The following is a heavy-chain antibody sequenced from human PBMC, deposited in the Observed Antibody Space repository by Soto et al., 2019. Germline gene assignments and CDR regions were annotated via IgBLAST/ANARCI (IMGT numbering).Heavy chain of an antibody. CDR1: GLSITDSEMG. CDR3: ARRHLAVAVTPWFDH. J-gene: IGHJ5*02. CDR2: IDSSGEK. Sequence: QVTLKESGPVLVKPTETLTLRCTVSGLSITDSEMGVSWIRQPPGQPLEWLAHIDSSGEKSYRTFLKSRLAISKDTSKSHIVLTMTNMDHADTATYYCARRHLAVAVTPWFDHWGQGIPVTVSS. D-gene: IGHD2-15*01. V-gene: IGHV2-26*01.